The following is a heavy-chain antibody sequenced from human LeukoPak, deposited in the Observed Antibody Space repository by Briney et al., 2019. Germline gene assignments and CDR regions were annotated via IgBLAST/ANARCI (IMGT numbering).Heavy chain of an antibody. J-gene: IGHJ5*02. Sequence: VASVKVSCKASGYSFTSYDINWVRQATGQGLEWMGWMNPNSGYTGYAQRFQGRITMTSNTCISTVYMALSSLRFEATAIYYCARMTYDGSGPNPNWFDHWGQGTLVTVSS. CDR3: ARMTYDGSGPNPNWFDH. V-gene: IGHV1-8*01. D-gene: IGHD3-22*01. CDR2: MNPNSGYT. CDR1: GYSFTSYD.